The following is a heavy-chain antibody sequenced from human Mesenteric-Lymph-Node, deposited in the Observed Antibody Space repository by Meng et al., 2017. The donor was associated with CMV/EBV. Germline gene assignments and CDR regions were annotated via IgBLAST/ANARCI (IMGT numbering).Heavy chain of an antibody. V-gene: IGHV3-48*04. Sequence: GGSLRLSCAASGFTFSSYSMNWVRQAPGKGLEWVSYITGSGGTIYYADSVKGRFTVSRDNPKNSLYLQMNSLRAEDTAVYYCARDRGSGWYEFDYWGPGTLVTVSS. CDR2: ITGSGGTI. J-gene: IGHJ4*02. D-gene: IGHD6-19*01. CDR3: ARDRGSGWYEFDY. CDR1: GFTFSSYS.